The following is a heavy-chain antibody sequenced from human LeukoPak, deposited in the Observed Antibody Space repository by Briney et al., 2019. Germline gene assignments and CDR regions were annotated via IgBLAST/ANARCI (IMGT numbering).Heavy chain of an antibody. CDR2: INQDGSEK. V-gene: IGHV3-7*03. Sequence: GSLRLSCAASGITFSRFWMSWVRQAPGKGLQWVANINQDGSEKHYVDSVKGRFTISRDNAENSLYLQMNSLRAEDTAVYYCATGTFEGEAFDYWGQGTLVTVSS. J-gene: IGHJ4*02. CDR1: GITFSRFW. D-gene: IGHD3-16*01. CDR3: ATGTFEGEAFDY.